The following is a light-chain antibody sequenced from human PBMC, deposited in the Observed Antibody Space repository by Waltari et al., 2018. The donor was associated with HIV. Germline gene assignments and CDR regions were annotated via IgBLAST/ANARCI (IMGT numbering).Light chain of an antibody. CDR3: CSYAGSSPYVI. CDR2: EVS. V-gene: IGLV2-23*02. CDR1: RSDVGSYNL. J-gene: IGLJ2*01. Sequence: QSALTQPASVSGSPGQSITISCTGTRSDVGSYNLVPWYPHHPGKAPKLMIYEVSKRPSGVSNRFSGSKSGNTASLTISGLQAEDEADYYCCSYAGSSPYVIFGGGTKLTVL.